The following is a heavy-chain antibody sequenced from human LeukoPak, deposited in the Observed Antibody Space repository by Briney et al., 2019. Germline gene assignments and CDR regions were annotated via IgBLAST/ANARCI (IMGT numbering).Heavy chain of an antibody. CDR1: GGSISSYY. V-gene: IGHV4-59*12. J-gene: IGHJ6*03. CDR3: ARVPQYYYDSSGYSFSYYYYYYMDV. D-gene: IGHD3-22*01. CDR2: IYYSVST. Sequence: PSETLSLTCTVSGGSISSYYWSWIRQPPGKGLEWIGYIYYSVSTNYNPSLKSRVTISVDTSKNQFSLKLSSVTAADTAVYYCARVPQYYYDSSGYSFSYYYYYYMDVWGKGTTVTVSS.